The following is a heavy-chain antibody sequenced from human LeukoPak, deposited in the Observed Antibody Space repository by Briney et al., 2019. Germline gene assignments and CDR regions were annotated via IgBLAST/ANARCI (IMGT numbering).Heavy chain of an antibody. V-gene: IGHV4-59*01. CDR1: GGSISSYY. J-gene: IGHJ5*02. CDR2: IYYSGST. CDR3: ARGMEFDP. Sequence: PSETLSLTCTVSGGSISSYYGSWIRQPPGKGQEWIGYIYYSGSTNYNPSLKSRVTISVDTSKNQFSLKLSSVTAADTAVYYCARGMEFDPWGQGTLVTVSS.